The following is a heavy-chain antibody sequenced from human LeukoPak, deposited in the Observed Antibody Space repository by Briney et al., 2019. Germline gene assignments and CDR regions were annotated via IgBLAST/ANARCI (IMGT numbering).Heavy chain of an antibody. J-gene: IGHJ4*02. CDR1: GYTFTSYY. D-gene: IGHD1-14*01. CDR2: INPSGGDT. Sequence: ASVKVSCKASGYTFTSYYMHWVRQAPGQGLEWMGIINPSGGDTSYAQKFQGRLTMTRDTSTNTVYMELTSLRSEDTAVYYCAREVMDNLRFDYWGQGTLVNVSS. CDR3: AREVMDNLRFDY. V-gene: IGHV1-46*01.